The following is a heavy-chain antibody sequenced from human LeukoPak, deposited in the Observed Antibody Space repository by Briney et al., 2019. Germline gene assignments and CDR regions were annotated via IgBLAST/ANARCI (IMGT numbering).Heavy chain of an antibody. CDR2: INPNSGGT. CDR1: GYTFTGYY. CDR3: ARVRAYYYDSSGPTGAFDI. J-gene: IGHJ3*02. V-gene: IGHV1-2*02. Sequence: ASVKVSCKASGYTFTGYYMHWVRQAPGQGLEWMGWINPNSGGTNYAQKFQGRVTMTRDTSISTAYMELSRLRSDDTAVYYCARVRAYYYDSSGPTGAFDIWGQGTMVTVSS. D-gene: IGHD3-22*01.